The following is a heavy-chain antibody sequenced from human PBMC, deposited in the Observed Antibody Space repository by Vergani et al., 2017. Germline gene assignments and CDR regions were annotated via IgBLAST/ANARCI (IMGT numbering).Heavy chain of an antibody. CDR2: INHSGST. CDR1: GGSFSGYY. CDR3: ARGTGYYFDY. V-gene: IGHV4-34*01. J-gene: IGHJ4*02. D-gene: IGHD1-14*01. Sequence: QVQLQESGPGLLKPSETLSLTCAVYGGSFSGYYWSWIRQPPGKGLEWIGEINHSGSTNYNPSLKSRVTISVDTSKNHFSLKLSSVTAADTAVYYCARGTGYYFDYWGQGTLVTVSS.